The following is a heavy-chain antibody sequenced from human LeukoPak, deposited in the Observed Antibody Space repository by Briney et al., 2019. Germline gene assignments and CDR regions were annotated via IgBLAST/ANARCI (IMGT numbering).Heavy chain of an antibody. Sequence: SETLSLTCTVSGYSISSGYYWGWIRQPPGKGPEWIGSIYHSGSTYYNPSLKSRVTISVDTSKNQFSLKLSSVTAADTAVYYCARERVPAAIDYWGQGTLVTVSS. CDR2: IYHSGST. J-gene: IGHJ4*02. CDR3: ARERVPAAIDY. V-gene: IGHV4-38-2*02. D-gene: IGHD2-2*01. CDR1: GYSISSGYY.